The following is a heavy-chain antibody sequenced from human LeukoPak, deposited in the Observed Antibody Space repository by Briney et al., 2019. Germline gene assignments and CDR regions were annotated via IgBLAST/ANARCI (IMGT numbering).Heavy chain of an antibody. Sequence: SETLSLTCTVSGASISSSYWSWIRQPAGKRLEWIGRIYTSGSTNYNPSLKSRVTMSVDTSKNQFSLKLSSVTAADTAVYYCARAHPLGRYFDLWGRGTLVTVSS. CDR2: IYTSGST. CDR3: ARAHPLGRYFDL. J-gene: IGHJ2*01. CDR1: GASISSSY. V-gene: IGHV4-4*07.